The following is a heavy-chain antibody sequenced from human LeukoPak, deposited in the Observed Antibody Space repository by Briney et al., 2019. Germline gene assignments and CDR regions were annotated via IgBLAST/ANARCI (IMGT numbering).Heavy chain of an antibody. J-gene: IGHJ4*02. V-gene: IGHV3-21*04. CDR1: GFTFSYYN. D-gene: IGHD3-9*01. Sequence: GGSLRLSCAASGFTFSYYNMNWVRQAPGKGLEWVSSVSTTSNYIYYGDSVKGRFTISRDDAKNSLYLHMNSLRAEDTAVYYCAKEGIDWLSNLIFDYWGQGTLVTVSS. CDR3: AKEGIDWLSNLIFDY. CDR2: VSTTSNYI.